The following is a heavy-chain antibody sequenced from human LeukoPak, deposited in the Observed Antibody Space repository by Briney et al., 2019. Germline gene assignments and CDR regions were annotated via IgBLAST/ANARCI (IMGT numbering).Heavy chain of an antibody. Sequence: PGGSLRLSFAASGFTVSSNYMSWVRQAPGKGLEWVSVIYNTGSTNYADSVKGRFTISRDNSKNTLYLQMNSLRAEDTAVYYCARDSNFIVDWGQGTLVTVSS. J-gene: IGHJ4*02. V-gene: IGHV3-53*01. CDR3: ARDSNFIVD. D-gene: IGHD1-1*01. CDR1: GFTVSSNY. CDR2: IYNTGST.